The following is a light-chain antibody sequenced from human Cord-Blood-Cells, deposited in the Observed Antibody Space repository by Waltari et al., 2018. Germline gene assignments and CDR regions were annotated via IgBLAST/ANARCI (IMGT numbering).Light chain of an antibody. V-gene: IGKV3-11*01. CDR2: DAS. Sequence: EIVLTQSPPTLSLSPGERATLSCRASQSVSSYLAWYQQKPGQAPRLLIYDASNRATGIPARFSGSVSGTYFTLTISSLEPEDFAVYYCQQRSNWVTFGPGTKVDIK. CDR1: QSVSSY. CDR3: QQRSNWVT. J-gene: IGKJ3*01.